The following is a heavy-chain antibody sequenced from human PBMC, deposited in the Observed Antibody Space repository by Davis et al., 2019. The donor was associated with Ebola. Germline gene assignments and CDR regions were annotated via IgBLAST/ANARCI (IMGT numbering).Heavy chain of an antibody. J-gene: IGHJ4*02. V-gene: IGHV3-74*01. CDR2: IDIDGGSI. D-gene: IGHD2-15*01. CDR3: ARLRNFVVVVAATHLFDY. CDR1: GFSFSGYW. Sequence: HTGGSLRLSCAGSGFSFSGYWMHWVRQTPGKGLVWVSRIDIDGGSISYADSVKGRFTISRDNAKNTLYLQMNSLRAEDTAVYYCARLRNFVVVVAATHLFDYWGQGTLVTVSS.